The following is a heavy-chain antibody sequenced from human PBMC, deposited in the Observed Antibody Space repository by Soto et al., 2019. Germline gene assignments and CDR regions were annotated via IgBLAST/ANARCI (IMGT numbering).Heavy chain of an antibody. V-gene: IGHV4-31*03. CDR2: IYYRGST. Sequence: QVQLQESGPGLVKPSQTLSLTCTVSGGSISSGGYYWSWIRQHPGKGLEWIGYIYYRGSTYYNPSLKSRVTISVDTSKNQFSLKLSSVTAADTAVYYCARGHDYGDYRWFDPWGQGTLVTVSS. CDR1: GGSISSGGYY. J-gene: IGHJ5*02. CDR3: ARGHDYGDYRWFDP. D-gene: IGHD4-17*01.